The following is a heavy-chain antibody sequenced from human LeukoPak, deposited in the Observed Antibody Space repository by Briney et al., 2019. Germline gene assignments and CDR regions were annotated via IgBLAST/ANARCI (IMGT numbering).Heavy chain of an antibody. CDR3: ATSNWFDP. CDR2: IWYDGSHK. J-gene: IGHJ5*02. Sequence: PGGSLRLSCAASGFTFSQYAIHWVRQAPGKGLEWVAVIWYDGSHKYYADSVKGRFTISRDNSKNTLYLQMNSLRAEDTAVYYCATSNWFDPWGQGTLVTVSS. V-gene: IGHV3-33*08. CDR1: GFTFSQYA.